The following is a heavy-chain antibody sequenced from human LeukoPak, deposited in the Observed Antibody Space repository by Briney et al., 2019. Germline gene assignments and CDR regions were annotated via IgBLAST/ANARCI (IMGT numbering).Heavy chain of an antibody. CDR1: GFTFSSYA. CDR2: ISGSGGST. D-gene: IGHD7-27*01. J-gene: IGHJ4*02. CDR3: AKLRTNWGSQDFDY. Sequence: PGGSLRLPCAASGFTFSSYAMSWVRQAPGKGLEWVSAISGSGGSTYYADSVKGRFTISRDNSKNTLYLQMNSLRAEDTAVYYCAKLRTNWGSQDFDYWGQGTLVTVSS. V-gene: IGHV3-23*01.